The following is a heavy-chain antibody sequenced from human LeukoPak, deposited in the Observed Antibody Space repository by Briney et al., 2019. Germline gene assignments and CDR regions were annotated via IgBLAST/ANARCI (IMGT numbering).Heavy chain of an antibody. Sequence: GGSLRLSCAASGFTVSDNYMSWVRQAPGKGLEWVSVVYTGDNTYYAGSVKGRFTISRDNSKNTLYLQMYSLRAEGTAVYYCARDREAGTSASRFDYWGQGTLVTVSS. CDR1: GFTVSDNY. V-gene: IGHV3-53*01. J-gene: IGHJ4*02. CDR2: VYTGDNT. D-gene: IGHD2-2*01. CDR3: ARDREAGTSASRFDY.